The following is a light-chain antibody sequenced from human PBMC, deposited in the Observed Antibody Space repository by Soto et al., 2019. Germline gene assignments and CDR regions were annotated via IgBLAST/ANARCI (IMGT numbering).Light chain of an antibody. V-gene: IGKV3-20*01. J-gene: IGKJ2*01. Sequence: ESVLTQSPGTLSLSPGERATLSCRASQSVSNSFFAWYQQKPGQAPRLLIYGVSSRATGIPDRFSGSGSGTDFTLTISRLEPEDFVVYYCQQYSTLPHTFCQGTKLEVK. CDR1: QSVSNSF. CDR2: GVS. CDR3: QQYSTLPHT.